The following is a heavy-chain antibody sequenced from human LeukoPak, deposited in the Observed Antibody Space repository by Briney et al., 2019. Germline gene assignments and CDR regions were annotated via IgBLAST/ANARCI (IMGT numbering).Heavy chain of an antibody. CDR2: ISAYNGNT. D-gene: IGHD3-10*02. CDR3: ARLFEADLDSVRYFFDY. J-gene: IGHJ4*02. V-gene: IGHV1-18*01. Sequence: ASVKVSCKASGYTFTSYAMNWVRQAPGQGLEWMGWISAYNGNTNYAQKLQGRVTMTTDTSTSTAYMELRSLRSDDTAVYYCARLFEADLDSVRYFFDYWGQGTLVTVSS. CDR1: GYTFTSYA.